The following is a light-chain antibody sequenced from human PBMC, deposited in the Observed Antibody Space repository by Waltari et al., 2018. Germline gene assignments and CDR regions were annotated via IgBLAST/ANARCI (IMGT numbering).Light chain of an antibody. CDR3: SSYSTSSSLIL. CDR2: DVN. Sequence: QSALSQPASVSGPPGQSITIPCTGASSDVGGHAYVSWYQQHPGKAPKLIIRDVNNRPSGVSNRFSGSKSGNTASLTISGLQAEDEADYYCSSYSTSSSLILFGEGTKVTVL. V-gene: IGLV2-14*03. J-gene: IGLJ2*01. CDR1: SSDVGGHAY.